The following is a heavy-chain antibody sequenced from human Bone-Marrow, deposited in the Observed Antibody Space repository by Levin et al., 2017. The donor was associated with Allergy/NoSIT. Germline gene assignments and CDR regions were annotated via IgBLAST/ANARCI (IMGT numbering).Heavy chain of an antibody. CDR1: GFTFSSHG. CDR2: IWYDGSKQ. Sequence: GGSLRLSCAASGFTFSSHGMHWVRQVPGKGLEWLAVIWYDGSKQDYRDSVKGRFTISRDNRRNTLYLQMNSLRVEDTAVYYCARDRAWGTNPFDFWGHGTLVTVSS. CDR3: ARDRAWGTNPFDF. J-gene: IGHJ4*01. D-gene: IGHD3-16*01. V-gene: IGHV3-33*01.